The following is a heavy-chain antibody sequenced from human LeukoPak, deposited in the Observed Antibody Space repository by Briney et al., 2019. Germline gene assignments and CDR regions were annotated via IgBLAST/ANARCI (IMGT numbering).Heavy chain of an antibody. V-gene: IGHV3-23*01. D-gene: IGHD6-19*01. CDR2: ISGSGSST. J-gene: IGHJ4*02. CDR3: AKDPGYSSGWPVFDY. CDR1: GGSFSGYY. Sequence: PSETLSLTCAVYGGSFSGYYWSWVRQAPGKGLEWVSAISGSGSSTYYADSVKGRFTISRDNSKNTLYLQMNSLRAEDTAVYYCAKDPGYSSGWPVFDYWGQGTLVTVSS.